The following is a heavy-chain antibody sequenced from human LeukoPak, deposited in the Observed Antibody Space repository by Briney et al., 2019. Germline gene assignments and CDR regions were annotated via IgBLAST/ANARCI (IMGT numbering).Heavy chain of an antibody. V-gene: IGHV1-2*02. J-gene: IGHJ5*02. CDR2: INPNSGGT. D-gene: IGHD3-22*01. Sequence: ASVKVSCKASGYTFTGYYTHWVRQAPGQGLEWMGWINPNSGGTNYAQKFQGGVTMTRDTSISTAYMELSRLRSDDTAVYYCARAGGWHYYDSSGREGNWFDPWGQGTLVTVSS. CDR3: ARAGGWHYYDSSGREGNWFDP. CDR1: GYTFTGYY.